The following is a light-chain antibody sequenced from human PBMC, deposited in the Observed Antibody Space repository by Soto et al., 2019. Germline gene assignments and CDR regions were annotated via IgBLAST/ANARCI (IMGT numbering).Light chain of an antibody. CDR2: DAS. CDR1: QSISSW. J-gene: IGKJ1*01. V-gene: IGKV1-39*01. CDR3: QESFSTPLWT. Sequence: DIQMTQSPCTLSSSVGDRVTITCRASQSISSWLAWYQQKPGKAPKLLIYDASSLESGVPSRFSGSGSETDFTLTISSLQPEDFATYYCQESFSTPLWTFGQGTKVDIK.